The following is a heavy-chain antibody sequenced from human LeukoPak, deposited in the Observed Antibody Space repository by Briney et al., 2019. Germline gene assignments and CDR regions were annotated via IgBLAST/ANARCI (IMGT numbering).Heavy chain of an antibody. V-gene: IGHV1-69*01. Sequence: SVKVSCKASGGTFRSYAISWVRQTPGQGLEWMGGIIPIFGSANYAQKFQGRVTLTADESTSTAYMELSSLRSEDTAVYFCAIGMITFGGVIVIPPTFDYWGQGTLVTASS. CDR1: GGTFRSYA. CDR3: AIGMITFGGVIVIPPTFDY. D-gene: IGHD3-16*02. CDR2: IIPIFGSA. J-gene: IGHJ4*02.